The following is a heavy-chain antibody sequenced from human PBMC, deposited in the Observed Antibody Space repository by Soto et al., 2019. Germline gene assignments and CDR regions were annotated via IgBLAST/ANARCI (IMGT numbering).Heavy chain of an antibody. D-gene: IGHD3-22*01. Sequence: GGSLRLSCAASGFTFSSYSMNWVRQAPGKGLEWVSSISSSSSSYIYYADSVKGRFTISRDNAKNSLYLQMNSLRAEDTAVYYCARDNESYYYDSSGPIDYWGQGTLVTVSS. J-gene: IGHJ4*02. V-gene: IGHV3-21*01. CDR1: GFTFSSYS. CDR3: ARDNESYYYDSSGPIDY. CDR2: ISSSSSSYI.